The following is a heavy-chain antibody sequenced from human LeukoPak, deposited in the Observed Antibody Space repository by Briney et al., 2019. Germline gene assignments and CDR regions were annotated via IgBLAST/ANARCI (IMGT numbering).Heavy chain of an antibody. D-gene: IGHD5-12*01. CDR2: IYPGDSDI. CDR1: GYSFTTYW. V-gene: IGHV5-51*01. Sequence: GESLKISCKGSGYSFTTYWIAWGRQMPGKGLEWMGLIYPGDSDIRYSPSFQGQVTISADKSITPAYLQWSSLKASDTAMYYCARHGGTYAYDYWGQGTLVTASS. J-gene: IGHJ4*02. CDR3: ARHGGTYAYDY.